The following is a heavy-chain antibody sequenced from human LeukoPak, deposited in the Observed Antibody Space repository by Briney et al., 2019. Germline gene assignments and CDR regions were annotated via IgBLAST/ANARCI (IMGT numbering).Heavy chain of an antibody. CDR2: FRTGSKGYTT. Sequence: GGSLRLPCSPSGSPFSDHILAWFPHPPVTGLHSLPPFRTGSKGYTTEYAASVEGRFIISRDDSKNSLYLHMNSLKPEDTAVYHCTRGGGDSLYPAFDTWGQGTMVAVSS. J-gene: IGHJ3*02. CDR1: GSPFSDHI. CDR3: TRGGGDSLYPAFDT. V-gene: IGHV3-72*01. D-gene: IGHD3-16*01.